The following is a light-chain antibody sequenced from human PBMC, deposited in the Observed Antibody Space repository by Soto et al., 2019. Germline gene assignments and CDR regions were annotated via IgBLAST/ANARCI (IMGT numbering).Light chain of an antibody. V-gene: IGLV1-47*01. CDR3: VAWDDSLRVVV. Sequence: QSVLTQPPSASGTPGQRVTLTCSGNTSNLESNDIYWYQQRPGMAPKLLLYRNNQRPSGVPDRFSGSKSGTSASLAISGLRSDDEAEYYCVAWDDSLRVVVFGGGTQLTVL. CDR1: TSNLESND. CDR2: RNN. J-gene: IGLJ2*01.